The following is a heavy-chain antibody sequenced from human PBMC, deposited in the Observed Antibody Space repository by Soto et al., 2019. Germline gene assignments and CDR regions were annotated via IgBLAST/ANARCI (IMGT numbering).Heavy chain of an antibody. CDR3: ARVADD. V-gene: IGHV4-30-2*01. CDR1: GGSISSGGYS. J-gene: IGHJ4*02. CDR2: MYHSGST. D-gene: IGHD3-3*02. Sequence: PSETLSLTCAVSGGSISSGGYSWSGIRHPPGKGLEWIGYMYHSGSTYYNPSLKSRVTISIDRSKNQFSLKLSSVTAADTAVYYCARVADDGGQGILVTLSS.